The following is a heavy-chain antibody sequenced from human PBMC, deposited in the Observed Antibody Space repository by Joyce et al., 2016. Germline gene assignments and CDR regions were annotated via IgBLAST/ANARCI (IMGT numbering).Heavy chain of an antibody. Sequence: QVQLVQSGAEVRKPGASVKVSCKSSGYTFTRSGISWVRQALGQGLDWIGWISAYTSNTSYAQKLQGRVTMTTDTSTSTAYMELRSLRSDDTAVYYCARDGGEGSKGSDYWGQGTLVTVSS. CDR2: ISAYTSNT. CDR3: ARDGGEGSKGSDY. CDR1: GYTFTRSG. J-gene: IGHJ4*02. V-gene: IGHV1-18*01. D-gene: IGHD2-21*01.